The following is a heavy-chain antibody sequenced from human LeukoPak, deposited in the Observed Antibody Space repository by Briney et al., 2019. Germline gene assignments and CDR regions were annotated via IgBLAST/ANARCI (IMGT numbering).Heavy chain of an antibody. V-gene: IGHV1-46*01. CDR2: IYPRDGST. D-gene: IGHD4-23*01. J-gene: IGHJ4*02. CDR1: GYTFTSNY. CDR3: ASLTVDGDYFDY. Sequence: ASVKVSCKASGYTFTSNYIHWVRQAPGQGLEWMGMIYPRDGSTSYAQKFQGRVTVTRDTSISTAYMELSRLRSDDTAVYYCASLTVDGDYFDYWGQGTLVTVSS.